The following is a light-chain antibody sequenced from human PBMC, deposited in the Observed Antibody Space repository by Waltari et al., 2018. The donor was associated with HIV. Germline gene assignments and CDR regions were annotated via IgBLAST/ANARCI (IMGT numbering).Light chain of an antibody. CDR1: TSNIGTNT. Sequence: QSVLIQPPSASETPGQRVTISCSGSTSNIGTNTVNWYQHLPGTAPKLLLYSNNQRPSGVPARFSGAKSGTSASLAISGLQSEDEANYYCAAWDDSLDGVIFGGGTKLTVL. V-gene: IGLV1-44*01. CDR2: SNN. J-gene: IGLJ2*01. CDR3: AAWDDSLDGVI.